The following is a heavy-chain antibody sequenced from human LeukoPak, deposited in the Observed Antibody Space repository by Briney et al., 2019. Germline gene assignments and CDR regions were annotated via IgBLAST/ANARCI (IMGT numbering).Heavy chain of an antibody. CDR1: GASIRSYY. CDR3: ARQSRLVIFGVATHWFGP. J-gene: IGHJ5*02. V-gene: IGHV4-59*08. CDR2: IYHTEST. D-gene: IGHD3-3*01. Sequence: SETVPHTCSVSGASIRSYYWSWIRQPPEKGLEWIGYIYHTESTNYSPSLNSRVTMSVDTSKNEFSLKLSSVTAADTAVYYCARQSRLVIFGVATHWFGPWSPAAPVTFSS.